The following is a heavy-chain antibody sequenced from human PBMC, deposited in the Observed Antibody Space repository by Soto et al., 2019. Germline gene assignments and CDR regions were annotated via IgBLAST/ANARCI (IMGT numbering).Heavy chain of an antibody. J-gene: IGHJ4*02. CDR2: ISVRGGSS. D-gene: IGHD5-12*01. V-gene: IGHV3-23*01. CDR1: GFSFSSYA. Sequence: EVQLLESGGGLVQPGGSLRLSCAASGFSFSSYAMVWVRQVPGKGLEWVSVISVRGGSSYFADSGKGRFTIPRDNSKNVLSLEMNSLRAEDTAIYFCAKGSIEYSASVDNWGQGTLVLVSS. CDR3: AKGSIEYSASVDN.